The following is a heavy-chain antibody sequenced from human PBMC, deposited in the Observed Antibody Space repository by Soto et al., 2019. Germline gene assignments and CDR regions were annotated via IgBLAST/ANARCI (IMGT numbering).Heavy chain of an antibody. CDR3: AADVPSAGVGELDY. V-gene: IGHV3-15*05. J-gene: IGHJ4*02. D-gene: IGHD2-2*01. Sequence: EVQLVESGGGSVNPGGSLRLSCAVSGFTFNTAWMTWVRQGPGKGLEWVGRIKSKNDGETTDFAAPVKGRFSISRDDSKNTVSLQMNSLKTEDTAIYYCAADVPSAGVGELDYWGQGALVTVSS. CDR1: GFTFNTAW. CDR2: IKSKNDGETT.